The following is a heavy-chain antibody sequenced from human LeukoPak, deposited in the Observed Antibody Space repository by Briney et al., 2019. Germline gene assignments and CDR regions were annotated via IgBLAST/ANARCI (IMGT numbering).Heavy chain of an antibody. CDR1: GFTFSDYY. CDR3: ARPRGVYYYYGMDV. V-gene: IGHV3-11*01. D-gene: IGHD3-10*01. CDR2: ISSSGSTI. J-gene: IGHJ6*02. Sequence: GGSLRLSCAASGFTFSDYYMSWIRQAPGKGLEWVSYISSSGSTIYYADSVKGRFTVSRDNAKNSLYLQMDSLRAEDTAVYYCARPRGVYYYYGMDVWGQGTTVTVSS.